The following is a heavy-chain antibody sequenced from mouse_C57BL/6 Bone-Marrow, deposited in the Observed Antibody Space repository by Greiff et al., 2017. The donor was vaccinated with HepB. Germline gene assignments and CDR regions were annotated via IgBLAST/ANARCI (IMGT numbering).Heavy chain of an antibody. J-gene: IGHJ3*01. V-gene: IGHV14-3*01. D-gene: IGHD1-1*01. CDR2: IDPANGNT. Sequence: VQLQQSVAELVRPGASVKLSCTASGFNIKNTYMHWVKQRPEQGLEWIGRIDPANGNTKYAPKFQGKATITADTSSNPAYLQRSSLPSEDTAIYFCAMAGDYGALFAYWGQGTLVTVSA. CDR1: GFNIKNTY. CDR3: AMAGDYGALFAY.